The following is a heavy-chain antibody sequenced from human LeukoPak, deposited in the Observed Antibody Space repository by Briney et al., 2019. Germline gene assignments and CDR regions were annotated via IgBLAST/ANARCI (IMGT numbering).Heavy chain of an antibody. Sequence: GGSLRLSCAASGFMFSSYGMHWVRQAPGKGLEWVAVISYDGSNEYHGDSVKGRFTISRDNSKNTVYLQMNSLRAEDTAVYYCAKDMLTMVRGVIEYYFDYWGQGTLVTVSS. J-gene: IGHJ4*02. CDR2: ISYDGSNE. CDR3: AKDMLTMVRGVIEYYFDY. V-gene: IGHV3-30*18. CDR1: GFMFSSYG. D-gene: IGHD3-10*01.